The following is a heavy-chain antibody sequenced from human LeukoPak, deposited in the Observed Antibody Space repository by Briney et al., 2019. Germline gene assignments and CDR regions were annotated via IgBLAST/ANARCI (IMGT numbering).Heavy chain of an antibody. J-gene: IGHJ4*02. CDR1: GFTFSSYW. CDR3: AREGVVVTATRYYFDS. D-gene: IGHD2-15*01. CDR2: IKQDGSEK. V-gene: IGHV3-7*03. Sequence: GGSLRLSCAVSGFTFSSYWMNWVRQAPGKGLEWVANIKQDGSEKNYVDPVKGRFTISRDNAKSSLFLQMNDLRAEDTAVYYCAREGVVVTATRYYFDSWGQGTLVTVSS.